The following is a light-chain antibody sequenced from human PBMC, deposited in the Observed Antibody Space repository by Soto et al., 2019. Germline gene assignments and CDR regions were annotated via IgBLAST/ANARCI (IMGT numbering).Light chain of an antibody. J-gene: IGLJ1*01. CDR2: EVS. V-gene: IGLV2-8*01. CDR3: SSYAGSNNLGV. Sequence: SALTQPPSASGSPGQSVTISCTGTSSDFGGYNYVSWYQQYPGKAPKLMIYEVSKRPSGVPDRFSGSKSGNTASLTVSGLQAEDEADYYCSSYAGSNNLGVFGTGTKVTVL. CDR1: SSDFGGYNY.